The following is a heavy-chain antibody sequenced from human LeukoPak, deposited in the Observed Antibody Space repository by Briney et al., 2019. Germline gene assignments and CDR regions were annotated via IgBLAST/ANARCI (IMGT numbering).Heavy chain of an antibody. J-gene: IGHJ4*02. Sequence: ASVKVSCKASGYTFTSYGISWVRQAPGQGLEWMGWISAYNGNTNHAQRVQGRVTMTTDTSTSTGYRELRSLRSDDTAVYYCARVVLRWAYYFAYWGQGTLVTVSS. D-gene: IGHD4-23*01. CDR1: GYTFTSYG. CDR3: ARVVLRWAYYFAY. CDR2: ISAYNGNT. V-gene: IGHV1-18*01.